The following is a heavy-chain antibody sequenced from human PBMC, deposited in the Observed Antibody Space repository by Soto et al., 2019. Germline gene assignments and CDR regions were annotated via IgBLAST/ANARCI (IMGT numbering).Heavy chain of an antibody. V-gene: IGHV2-26*01. D-gene: IGHD6-19*01. CDR1: GFSLSNARMG. CDR3: ARTASSGWYNRYFDL. Sequence: QVTLKESGPVLVKPTETLTLTCTVSGFSLSNARMGVSWIRQPPGKALEWLAHIFSNDEKSYSPSLKSRLTISKDTSKSQVVLTMTNMDPVDTAPYYCARTASSGWYNRYFDLWGRGTLVTVSS. CDR2: IFSNDEK. J-gene: IGHJ2*01.